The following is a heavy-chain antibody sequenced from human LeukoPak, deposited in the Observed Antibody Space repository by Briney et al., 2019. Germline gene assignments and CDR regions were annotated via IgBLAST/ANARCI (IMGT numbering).Heavy chain of an antibody. V-gene: IGHV3-23*01. Sequence: PGGSLRLSCAASGFTFSSYAMSWVRQGPGKGLEWVSAISGSGGSTYYADSVKGRFTISRDNSKNTLYLQMNSLRAEDTAVYYCAKYRGYGDMYYFDYWGQGTLVTVSS. D-gene: IGHD4-17*01. CDR3: AKYRGYGDMYYFDY. J-gene: IGHJ4*02. CDR1: GFTFSSYA. CDR2: ISGSGGST.